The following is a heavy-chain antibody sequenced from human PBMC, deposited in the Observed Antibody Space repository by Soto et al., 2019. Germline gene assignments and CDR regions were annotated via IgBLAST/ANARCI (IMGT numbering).Heavy chain of an antibody. CDR2: INHSGST. CDR3: ARHVVSSGWTTGYYFDY. D-gene: IGHD6-19*01. J-gene: IGHJ4*02. CDR1: GVSFSGYY. V-gene: IGHV4-34*01. Sequence: SETRSLTCAVYGVSFSGYYWSWIRQPPGKGLEWIGEINHSGSTNYNPSLKSRVTISVDTSKNQFSLKLSSVTAADTAVYYCARHVVSSGWTTGYYFDYWGQGTLVTVSS.